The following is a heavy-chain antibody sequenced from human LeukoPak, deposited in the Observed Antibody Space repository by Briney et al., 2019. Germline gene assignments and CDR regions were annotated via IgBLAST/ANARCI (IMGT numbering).Heavy chain of an antibody. V-gene: IGHV3-7*01. Sequence: GGSLRLSCAASGFVFSNSWMGWVRLAPGKGLEWLANIKEEGSETYYVDSVKGRFTISRDNAKNSLDIQMNSLRAEETAVYYCARRKEVQTTFDYWGQGTLVTVSS. CDR3: ARRKEVQTTFDY. CDR1: GFVFSNSW. J-gene: IGHJ4*02. D-gene: IGHD4/OR15-4a*01. CDR2: IKEEGSET.